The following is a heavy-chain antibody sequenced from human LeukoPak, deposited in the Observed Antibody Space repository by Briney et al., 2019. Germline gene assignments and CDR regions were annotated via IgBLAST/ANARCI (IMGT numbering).Heavy chain of an antibody. CDR3: ARAPLWFGELPSDY. V-gene: IGHV4-59*08. Sequence: SETLSLTCTVSGGSISSYYWSWIRQPPGKGLEWIGYIYYSGSTNYNPSLKSRVTISVDTSKNQFSLKLSSVTAADTAVYYCARAPLWFGELPSDYWGQGTLVTVSS. CDR1: GGSISSYY. D-gene: IGHD3-10*01. CDR2: IYYSGST. J-gene: IGHJ4*02.